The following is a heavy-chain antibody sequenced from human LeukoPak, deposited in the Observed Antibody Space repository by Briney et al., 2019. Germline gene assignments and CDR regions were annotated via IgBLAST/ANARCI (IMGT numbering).Heavy chain of an antibody. CDR2: ISGGGGDT. Sequence: GGSLRLSCVASGFTFSDYAMHWVRQAPGKGLEWVSHISGGGGDTYYADSLKGRSTVSRDTSRKTLYLQINSLRAGDTAVYYCAKDAFPYNGVYDAFDIWGQGTVVTVSS. D-gene: IGHD3-10*01. V-gene: IGHV3-23*01. J-gene: IGHJ3*02. CDR1: GFTFSDYA. CDR3: AKDAFPYNGVYDAFDI.